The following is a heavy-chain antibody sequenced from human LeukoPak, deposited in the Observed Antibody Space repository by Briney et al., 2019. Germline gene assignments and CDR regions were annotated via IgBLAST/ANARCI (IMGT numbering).Heavy chain of an antibody. CDR1: GGSISSSNYY. CDR2: IYYSGST. J-gene: IGHJ4*02. Sequence: PSETLSLTCTVSGGSISSSNYYWGWIRQPPGKGLEWIGSIYYSGSTYYNPSLKSRVTISVDTSKNQFSLKLSSVTAADTAVYYCATWITMIVVVTSYWGQETLVTVSS. D-gene: IGHD3-22*01. V-gene: IGHV4-39*01. CDR3: ATWITMIVVVTSY.